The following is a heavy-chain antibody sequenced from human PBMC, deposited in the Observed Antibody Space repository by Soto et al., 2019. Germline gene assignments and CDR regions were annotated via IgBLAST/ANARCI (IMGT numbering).Heavy chain of an antibody. D-gene: IGHD6-13*01. V-gene: IGHV1-69*06. Sequence: QEQLVQSGAEVKKPGASVTVSCQASGGTFSSYAISWVRQATAQGLEWMGGIIPIFGTANYAQKFQGRVTITADKTTSTAYMELSSLRSEDTAVYYCASALYSSSWYGGWGRFDYWGQGTMVTVSS. CDR1: GGTFSSYA. CDR2: IIPIFGTA. J-gene: IGHJ4*02. CDR3: ASALYSSSWYGGWGRFDY.